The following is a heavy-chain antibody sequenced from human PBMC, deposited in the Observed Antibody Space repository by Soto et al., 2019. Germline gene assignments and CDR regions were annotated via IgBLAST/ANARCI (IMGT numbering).Heavy chain of an antibody. V-gene: IGHV4-4*07. Sequence: KPSETLSLTCTVSGGSINTYYWSWIRQSAGKALEWIGRIYSSGSTNYDPSLKSRVTMSVDTSKNQFFLKLSSVTAADTAVYYCARXGYYYDSSGPLLRYFDLWGRGTLVTVSS. CDR1: GGSINTYY. D-gene: IGHD3-22*01. CDR3: ARXGYYYDSSGPLLRYFDL. CDR2: IYSSGST. J-gene: IGHJ2*01.